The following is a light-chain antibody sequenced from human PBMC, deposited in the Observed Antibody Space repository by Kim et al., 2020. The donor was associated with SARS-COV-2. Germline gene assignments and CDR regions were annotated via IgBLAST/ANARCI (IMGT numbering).Light chain of an antibody. CDR3: SSYASSDTLL. J-gene: IGLJ2*01. Sequence: YDYVSWYQQHPDKAPKLMIFDVTKRPSGVSSRFSGSKSGNTASLTISGLQAEDEADYYCSSYASSDTLLFGGGTKVTVL. CDR1: YDY. V-gene: IGLV2-14*03. CDR2: DVT.